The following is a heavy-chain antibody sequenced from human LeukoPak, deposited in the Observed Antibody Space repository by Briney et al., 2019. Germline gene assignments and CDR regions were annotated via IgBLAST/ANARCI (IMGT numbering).Heavy chain of an antibody. CDR2: MNPNSGNT. CDR1: GYTFTSYD. J-gene: IGHJ4*02. CDR3: ARRYSSSWYDLDY. Sequence: ASVKVSCKASGYTFTSYDINWVRQATGQGLEWMGWMNPNSGNTGYAQKFQGRVTITRNTSISTAYMELSSLRSEDTAVYYCARRYSSSWYDLDYWGQGTLVTVSS. V-gene: IGHV1-8*03. D-gene: IGHD6-13*01.